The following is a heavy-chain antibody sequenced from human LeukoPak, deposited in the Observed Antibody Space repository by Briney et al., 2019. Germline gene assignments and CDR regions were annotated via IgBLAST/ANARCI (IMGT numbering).Heavy chain of an antibody. CDR1: GVTVITSY. D-gene: IGHD6-13*01. J-gene: IGHJ4*02. CDR3: ARDSTTWSRAGY. Sequence: GESLRLSCAASGVTVITSYMIWVRQAPGKGLEWVSVIYGEGNTYYADSVKGQFTISRDDSKNTLSLQMTSLRAADTAIYYCARDSTTWSRAGYWGQGTLVTVSS. V-gene: IGHV3-53*01. CDR2: IYGEGNT.